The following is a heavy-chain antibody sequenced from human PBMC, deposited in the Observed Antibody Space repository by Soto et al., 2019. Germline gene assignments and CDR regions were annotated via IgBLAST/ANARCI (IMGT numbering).Heavy chain of an antibody. CDR1: GFTFSTYA. CDR2: IVGSGTGT. D-gene: IGHD6-19*01. J-gene: IGHJ4*02. V-gene: IGHV3-23*01. Sequence: EVQLLESGRGLAQSGESLRLSCVVSGFTFSTYAMSWVRQDPGKGLEWVSSIVGSGTGTYYADSVKGRSTISRDNSKNTMYRQGNSLRAEDTDVYDCATMSGPGRAVSGAGVFDVRGQGTLVTVSS. CDR3: ATMSGPGRAVSGAGVFDV.